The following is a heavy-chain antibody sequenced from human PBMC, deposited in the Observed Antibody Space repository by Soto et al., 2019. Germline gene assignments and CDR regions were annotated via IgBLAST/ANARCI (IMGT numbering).Heavy chain of an antibody. J-gene: IGHJ4*02. Sequence: QVHLVQSGAEVKKPGASVTVSCKASGYTFTSYDITWVRQATGQGLECMGWMNPNSGSTGYAQKFPGRVTMTRNTSITTAYMELSSLRSEDTAVYYCARGGTYMIRGGPDYWGQRTLVTVS. CDR3: ARGGTYMIRGGPDY. CDR1: GYTFTSYD. D-gene: IGHD3-10*01. CDR2: MNPNSGST. V-gene: IGHV1-8*01.